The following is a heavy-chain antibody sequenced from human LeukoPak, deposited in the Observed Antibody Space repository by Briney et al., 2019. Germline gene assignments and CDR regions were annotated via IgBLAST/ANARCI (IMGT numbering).Heavy chain of an antibody. D-gene: IGHD4-23*01. Sequence: GSLRLSCATSRSTFSSYGMHWVRQAPGKGLEWVAFIRYDGSNKYYADSVKGRFTISRDNSKNTLYLQMSSLRAEDTAVYYCAKDGALYGGNTYFDYWGQGTLVTVSS. CDR2: IRYDGSNK. CDR1: RSTFSSYG. CDR3: AKDGALYGGNTYFDY. J-gene: IGHJ4*02. V-gene: IGHV3-30*02.